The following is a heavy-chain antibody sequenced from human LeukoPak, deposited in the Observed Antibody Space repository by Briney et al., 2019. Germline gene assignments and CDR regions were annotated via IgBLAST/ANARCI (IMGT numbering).Heavy chain of an antibody. J-gene: IGHJ4*02. Sequence: SSVKVSCKASGGTFSSYAISWVRQAPGQGLEWMGWISGYSDNTKYSQKLQGRVTVTKDTSTSTAYMELRSLRSDDTAVYYCARGMAVAGIYMYWGQGTLVTVSS. D-gene: IGHD6-19*01. V-gene: IGHV1-18*01. CDR1: GGTFSSYA. CDR2: ISGYSDNT. CDR3: ARGMAVAGIYMY.